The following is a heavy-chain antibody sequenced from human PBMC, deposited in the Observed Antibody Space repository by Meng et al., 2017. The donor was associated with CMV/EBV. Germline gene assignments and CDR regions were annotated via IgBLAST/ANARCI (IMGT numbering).Heavy chain of an antibody. CDR2: INPNSGGT. J-gene: IGHJ5*02. CDR1: GYTFTGYY. V-gene: IGHV1-2*02. Sequence: SGYTFTGYYRHWVRQAPGQGLEWMGWINPNSGGTNYAQKFQGRVTMTRDTSVSTAYMELSRLRSDDTAVYYCARGSDYQLLYFWWFDPWGQGTLVTVSS. D-gene: IGHD2-2*02. CDR3: ARGSDYQLLYFWWFDP.